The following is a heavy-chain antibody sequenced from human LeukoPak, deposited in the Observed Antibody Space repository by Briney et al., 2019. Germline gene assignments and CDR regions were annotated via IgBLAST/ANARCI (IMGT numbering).Heavy chain of an antibody. CDR3: ARFRTAMQLWKGYYFDY. Sequence: GGSLRLSCAASGFTFSSYWMSWVRQAPGKGLEWVANIKQDGREKYYVDSVKGRFTISRDNAKNSLYLQMNSLRAEDTAVYYCARFRTAMQLWKGYYFDYWGQGTLVTVSS. CDR1: GFTFSSYW. D-gene: IGHD5-18*01. CDR2: IKQDGREK. V-gene: IGHV3-7*01. J-gene: IGHJ4*02.